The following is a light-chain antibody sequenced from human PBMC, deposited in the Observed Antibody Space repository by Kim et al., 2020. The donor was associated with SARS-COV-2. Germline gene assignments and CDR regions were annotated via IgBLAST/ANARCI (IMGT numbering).Light chain of an antibody. CDR1: QTISSN. V-gene: IGKV3-15*01. J-gene: IGKJ4*01. CDR2: RAS. Sequence: EIVLTQSPAALSVSPGERATLSCRASQTISSNLVWYQQKPGQAPRLLIYRASTRATGVPARFSGSGSGTEFTLTISSLQSEDFVIYYCQQYNDWPLTFGGGTKVDIK. CDR3: QQYNDWPLT.